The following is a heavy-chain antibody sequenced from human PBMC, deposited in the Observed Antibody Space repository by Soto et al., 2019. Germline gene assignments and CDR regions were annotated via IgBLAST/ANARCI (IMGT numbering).Heavy chain of an antibody. Sequence: ASVKVSCKASGVTFTSSAMQWVRQARGQRLEWIGWIVVGSGNTNYAQEFQERVTITRDMSTSTAYMELSSLRSEDTAVYYCAADPRYSSGWFDAFDIWGQGTMVTVSS. D-gene: IGHD6-19*01. V-gene: IGHV1-58*02. J-gene: IGHJ3*02. CDR1: GVTFTSSA. CDR3: AADPRYSSGWFDAFDI. CDR2: IVVGSGNT.